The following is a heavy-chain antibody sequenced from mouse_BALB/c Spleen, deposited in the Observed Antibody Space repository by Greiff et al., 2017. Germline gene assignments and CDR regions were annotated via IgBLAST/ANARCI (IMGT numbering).Heavy chain of an antibody. V-gene: IGHV5-6-5*01. CDR1: GFTFSSYA. J-gene: IGHJ2*01. CDR2: ISSGGST. Sequence: EVKLMESGGGLVKPGGSLKLSCAASGFTFSSYAMSWVRPTPEKRLEWVASISSGGSTYYPDSVKGRFTISRDNARNILYLQMSSLRSEDTAMYYCARYDGYYCFDYWGQGTTLTVSS. D-gene: IGHD2-3*01. CDR3: ARYDGYYCFDY.